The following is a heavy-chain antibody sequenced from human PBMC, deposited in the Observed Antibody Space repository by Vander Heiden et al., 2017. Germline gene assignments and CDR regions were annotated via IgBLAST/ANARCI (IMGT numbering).Heavy chain of an antibody. V-gene: IGHV3-23*01. D-gene: IGHD3-10*01. CDR1: GFTFTSYA. J-gene: IGHJ4*02. CDR3: AKEHTRGPGAPRPDY. Sequence: EVQLLESGGGLVQPGGSLRLSWAPPGFTFTSYAMSWVRQAPGKGLEWVSAISGSGGSTYYADSVKGRFTISRDNSKNTLYLQMNSLRAEDTAVYYCAKEHTRGPGAPRPDYWGQGTLVTVSS. CDR2: ISGSGGST.